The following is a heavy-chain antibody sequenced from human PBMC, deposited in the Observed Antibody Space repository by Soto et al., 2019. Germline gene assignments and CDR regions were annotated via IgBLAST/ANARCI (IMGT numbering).Heavy chain of an antibody. D-gene: IGHD6-13*01. V-gene: IGHV4-31*03. CDR3: ARERWGGIAAAGTGVFDY. J-gene: IGHJ4*02. CDR1: GGSISSGGYY. Sequence: QVQLQESGPGLVKPSQTLSLTCTVSGGSISSGGYYWSWIRQHPGKGLERIGYIYYSGSTYYNPSLKSRVTISVDTSKNQFSLKLSSVTAADTAVYYCARERWGGIAAAGTGVFDYWGQGTLVTVSS. CDR2: IYYSGST.